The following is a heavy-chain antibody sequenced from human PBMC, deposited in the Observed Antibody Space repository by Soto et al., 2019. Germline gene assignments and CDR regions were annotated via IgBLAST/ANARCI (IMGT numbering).Heavy chain of an antibody. J-gene: IGHJ1*01. V-gene: IGHV1-69*13. D-gene: IGHD6-13*01. CDR3: ARAYPDSSSWYKQGYFQH. Sequence: ASVKVSCKASGGTFSSYAISWVRQAPGQGLEWMEGIIPIFGTANYAQKFQGRVTITADESTSTAYMELSSLRSEDTAVYYCARAYPDSSSWYKQGYFQHWGQGTLVTVSS. CDR1: GGTFSSYA. CDR2: IIPIFGTA.